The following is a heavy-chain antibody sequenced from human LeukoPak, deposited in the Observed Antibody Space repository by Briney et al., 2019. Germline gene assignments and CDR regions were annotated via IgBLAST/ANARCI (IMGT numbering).Heavy chain of an antibody. CDR2: ITSKTDGGTT. V-gene: IGHV3-15*01. CDR1: GFTFSNAW. Sequence: GGSLTLSCAASGFTFSNAWMSWVRQAPGKGLEWVGRITSKTDGGTTDYAAPVKGRVTISRDDSKNTLYLQMNSLKTEDTAVYYCTTENYDILTGDGNYWGQGTLVTVSS. CDR3: TTENYDILTGDGNY. J-gene: IGHJ4*02. D-gene: IGHD3-9*01.